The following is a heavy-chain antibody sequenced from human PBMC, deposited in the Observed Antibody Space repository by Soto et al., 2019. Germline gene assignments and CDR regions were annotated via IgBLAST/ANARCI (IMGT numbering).Heavy chain of an antibody. Sequence: QVQLVQSGAGVKKPGSSVKVSCKASGVTFNSYGVSWVRQAPGQGLEWMGGIIPLFGTANYAQKFQGRVTITVDTATNTVYMELSSLRSEDTAIYYCARPFSVTPRNVYSPRRAFDIRGQGTIVTISS. CDR3: ARPFSVTPRNVYSPRRAFDI. V-gene: IGHV1-69*14. CDR1: GVTFNSYG. J-gene: IGHJ3*02. D-gene: IGHD2-15*01. CDR2: IIPLFGTA.